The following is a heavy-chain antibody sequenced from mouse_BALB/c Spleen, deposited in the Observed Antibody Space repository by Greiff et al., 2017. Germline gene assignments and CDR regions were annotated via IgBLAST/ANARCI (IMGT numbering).Heavy chain of an antibody. D-gene: IGHD1-1*01. Sequence: EVMLVESGGDLVKPGGSLKLSCAASGFTFSSYGMSWVRQTPDKRLEWVATISSGGSYTYYPDSVKGRFTISRDNAKNTLYLQMSSLKSEDTAMYYCARRGTTVASPYFDYWGQGTTLTVSS. J-gene: IGHJ2*01. V-gene: IGHV5-6*02. CDR2: ISSGGSYT. CDR1: GFTFSSYG. CDR3: ARRGTTVASPYFDY.